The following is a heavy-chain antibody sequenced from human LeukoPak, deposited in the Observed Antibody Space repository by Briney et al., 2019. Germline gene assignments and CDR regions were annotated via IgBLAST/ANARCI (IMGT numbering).Heavy chain of an antibody. CDR1: GFTLSTYW. CDR2: INPDGSGK. Sequence: GGSLRLSCVASGFTLSTYWMNWVRQVPGGGLDWVANINPDGSGKRYVDSVKGRFTIARDNADNSLSLQMNSLRAEDTAVYYCASWGAGGNSWGQGTRVTVSS. V-gene: IGHV3-7*01. D-gene: IGHD3-16*01. CDR3: ASWGAGGNS. J-gene: IGHJ4*02.